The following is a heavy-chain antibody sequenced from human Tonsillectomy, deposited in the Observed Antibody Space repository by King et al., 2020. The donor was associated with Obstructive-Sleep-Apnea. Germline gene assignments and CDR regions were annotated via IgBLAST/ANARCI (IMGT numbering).Heavy chain of an antibody. V-gene: IGHV3-49*03. CDR2: IRSKAYGGTT. D-gene: IGHD6-19*01. CDR3: TRYSPMAGFDY. J-gene: IGHJ4*02. Sequence: VQLVESGGGLVQPGRSLRLSCTASGFTFGDYAMSWFRPAPGKGLEWVGFIRSKAYGGTTEYAASVKGRFTISRDDSKSIAYLQMKCLETEDTAVYYCTRYSPMAGFDYWGQGTLVTVSS. CDR1: GFTFGDYA.